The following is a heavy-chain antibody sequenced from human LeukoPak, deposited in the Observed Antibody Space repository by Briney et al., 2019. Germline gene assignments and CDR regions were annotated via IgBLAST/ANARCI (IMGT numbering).Heavy chain of an antibody. CDR1: GFTFSTYW. CDR3: ATYCSGGSCHSFDY. V-gene: IGHV3-7*01. CDR2: IKQDGSQK. D-gene: IGHD2-15*01. Sequence: GGSLRLSCAASGFTFSTYWMSWVRQAPGKGLEWVANIKQDGSQKYYVDSVKGRFTISRDNAKNSLYLQMNSLRAEDTALYYCATYCSGGSCHSFDYWGQGTLVTVSS. J-gene: IGHJ4*02.